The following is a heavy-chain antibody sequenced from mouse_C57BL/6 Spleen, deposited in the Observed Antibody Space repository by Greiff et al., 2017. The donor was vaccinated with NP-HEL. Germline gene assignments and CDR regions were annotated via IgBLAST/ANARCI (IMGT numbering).Heavy chain of an antibody. CDR2: IYPETGGT. D-gene: IGHD1-1*01. Sequence: QVQLQQSGAELVRPGASVTLSCKASGYTFTDYEMHWVKQTPVHGLEWIGAIYPETGGTAYNQKFKGKAILTADKSSSTAYMDLRSLTSEDSAVYYCTRGVTVVATGDYWGQGTTLTVSS. J-gene: IGHJ2*01. CDR3: TRGVTVVATGDY. CDR1: GYTFTDYE. V-gene: IGHV1-15*01.